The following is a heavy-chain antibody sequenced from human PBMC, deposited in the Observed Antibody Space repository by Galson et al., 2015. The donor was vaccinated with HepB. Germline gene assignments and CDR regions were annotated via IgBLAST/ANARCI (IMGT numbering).Heavy chain of an antibody. Sequence: LRLSCAASGFSFSTYAMTWVRQAPGKGLEWVSTINNVGGSTFYADSVKGRFTISRDNSKNMLYLQMDTLRADDTAVYYCTKPLYTSGSARGIDSWGQGALVTVSS. D-gene: IGHD6-25*01. CDR1: GFSFSTYA. CDR3: TKPLYTSGSARGIDS. V-gene: IGHV3-23*01. CDR2: INNVGGST. J-gene: IGHJ4*02.